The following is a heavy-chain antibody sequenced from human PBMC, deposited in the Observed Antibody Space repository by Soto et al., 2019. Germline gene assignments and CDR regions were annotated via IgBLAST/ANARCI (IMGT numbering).Heavy chain of an antibody. V-gene: IGHV4-34*01. CDR3: ARLYGSSHPYHLAV. D-gene: IGHD4-17*01. J-gene: IGHJ6*02. CDR1: GGAFSGYY. CDR2: INPSGST. Sequence: SETLSLSCAVYGGAFSGYYWSWIRQPPGKGLEWIVEINPSGSTNHNPSLRSRVTLSVXIXXXXFXLXLXXXTAAXTAMYYCARLYGSSHPYHLAVWGQGTADTVSS.